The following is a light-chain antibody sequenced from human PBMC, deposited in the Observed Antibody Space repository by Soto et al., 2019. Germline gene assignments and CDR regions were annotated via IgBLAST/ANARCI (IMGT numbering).Light chain of an antibody. V-gene: IGKV1-9*01. CDR3: QQLNTSPVT. J-gene: IGKJ4*01. CDR2: AAS. CDR1: QGISRY. Sequence: IQLTQSPSSLSASVGDSVTITCRASQGISRYLAWYQQKAGRAPKLLISAASTLQSGVPSRFSGSGSGTDFTLTISSQQPEDFATYYCQQLNTSPVTFGGGTKVDVK.